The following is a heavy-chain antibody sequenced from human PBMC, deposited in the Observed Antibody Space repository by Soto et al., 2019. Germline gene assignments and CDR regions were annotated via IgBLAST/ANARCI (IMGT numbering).Heavy chain of an antibody. Sequence: GGSLRLSCAASGFTFSSYGMHWVRQAPGKGLEWVAVISYDGSNKYYADSVKGRFTISRDNSKNTLYLQMNSLRAEDTAVYYCATRIVVVVAAPADFDYWGQGTLVTVSS. V-gene: IGHV3-30*03. D-gene: IGHD2-15*01. CDR1: GFTFSSYG. CDR3: ATRIVVVVAAPADFDY. CDR2: ISYDGSNK. J-gene: IGHJ4*02.